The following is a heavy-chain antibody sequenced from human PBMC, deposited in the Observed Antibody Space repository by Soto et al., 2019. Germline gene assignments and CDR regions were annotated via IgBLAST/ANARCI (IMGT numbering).Heavy chain of an antibody. CDR1: GDSISSGDNS. CDR3: ARGLGYCSTTTCSEDWFDP. D-gene: IGHD2-2*01. Sequence: PSETLSLTCTVSGDSISSGDNSWSWIRQPPGQGLEWIGYIFRSGSSFSNPSLRSRVTLSVDTSKNQFSLSLRTVTAADTALYYCARGLGYCSTTTCSEDWFDPWGPGTPVTVYS. J-gene: IGHJ5*02. V-gene: IGHV4-30-2*01. CDR2: IFRSGSS.